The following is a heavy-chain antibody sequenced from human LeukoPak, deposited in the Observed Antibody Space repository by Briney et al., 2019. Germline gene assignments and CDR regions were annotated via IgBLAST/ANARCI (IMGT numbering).Heavy chain of an antibody. V-gene: IGHV5-51*01. Sequence: GESLKISCEGSGYNFTTFWIGWVRQMPGKGLEWMGIIYPDDSDTRYSPSLQGQVTISADKSINAAYLQWKSLKASDTAIYYCARHDGDFGDLLIDFWGQGTLVTVSS. D-gene: IGHD4-17*01. CDR1: GYNFTTFW. CDR2: IYPDDSDT. J-gene: IGHJ4*02. CDR3: ARHDGDFGDLLIDF.